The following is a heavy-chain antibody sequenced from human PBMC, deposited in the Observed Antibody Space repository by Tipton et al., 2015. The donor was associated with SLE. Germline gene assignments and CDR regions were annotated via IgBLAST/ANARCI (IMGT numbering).Heavy chain of an antibody. J-gene: IGHJ4*02. CDR2: ISWDSGKI. V-gene: IGHV3-9*01. Sequence: RSLRLSCAASGFKFDDYAMHWVRQAPGRGLEWVSGISWDSGKIYYRDSVKGRFTISRDNAKNSLSLQMNSLRLEDTAVYYCAKDMLIGSNYVFDYWGQGTLVTVSS. CDR1: GFKFDDYA. D-gene: IGHD1-26*01. CDR3: AKDMLIGSNYVFDY.